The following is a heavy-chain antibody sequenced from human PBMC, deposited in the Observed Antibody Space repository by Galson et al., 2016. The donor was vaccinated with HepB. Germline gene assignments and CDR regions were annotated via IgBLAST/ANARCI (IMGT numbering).Heavy chain of an antibody. J-gene: IGHJ4*02. Sequence: SLRMSCAVSGLTFSSYAMRRVRQAQGKGLEWVSGTRGSGGGPYYADSAKGGFTISRDNAKNSLYLQMNNVRAEDTAVYYGARDLRGMIRFFDWSTHFDSWGQGTLVTVSS. CDR2: TRGSGGGP. CDR1: GLTFSSYA. V-gene: IGHV3-23*01. CDR3: ARDLRGMIRFFDWSTHFDS. D-gene: IGHD3-9*01.